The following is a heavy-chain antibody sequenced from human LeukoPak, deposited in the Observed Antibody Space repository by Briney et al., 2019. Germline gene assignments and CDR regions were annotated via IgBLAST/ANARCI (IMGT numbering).Heavy chain of an antibody. Sequence: PGGSLRLSCAASGFTVSSNYMSWVRQAPGKGLEWVSVIYSGGGTNYADSVKGRFTISRDNSKNTLYLQMNSLRAEDTAVYYCARASHSSSRTYYFDYWGQGTLVTVSS. CDR3: ARASHSSSRTYYFDY. CDR1: GFTVSSNY. D-gene: IGHD6-13*01. J-gene: IGHJ4*02. V-gene: IGHV3-66*01. CDR2: IYSGGGT.